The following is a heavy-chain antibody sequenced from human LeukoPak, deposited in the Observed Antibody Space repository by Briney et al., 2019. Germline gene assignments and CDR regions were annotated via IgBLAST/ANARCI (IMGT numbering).Heavy chain of an antibody. Sequence: GGSLRLSCASSGFTFSDYYMNWIRQAPAKGREGVSYISNSGSKIFSAASVKARFTMYRDNAKNSLYLPMNSLRAEDTAVYYCARGFDYWGQGTLVTVS. CDR3: ARGFDY. V-gene: IGHV3-11*01. CDR1: GFTFSDYY. J-gene: IGHJ4*02. CDR2: ISNSGSKI.